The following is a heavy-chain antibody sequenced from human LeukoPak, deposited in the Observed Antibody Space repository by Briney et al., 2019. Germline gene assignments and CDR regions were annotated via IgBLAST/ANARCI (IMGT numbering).Heavy chain of an antibody. J-gene: IGHJ4*02. V-gene: IGHV3-21*01. D-gene: IGHD5-12*01. CDR3: ARGWNRGYDY. Sequence: PGGSLRLSCAASGFTVSSNYMNWVRQAPGKGLEWVSSISSSSSYIYYADSVKGRFIISRDNAKNSLYLQMNSLRDKDTAVYFCARGWNRGYDYWGQGTLVTVSS. CDR2: ISSSSSYI. CDR1: GFTVSSNY.